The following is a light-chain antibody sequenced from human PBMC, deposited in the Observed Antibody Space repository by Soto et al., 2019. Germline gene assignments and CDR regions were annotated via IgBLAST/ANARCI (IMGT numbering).Light chain of an antibody. V-gene: IGKV3-20*01. Sequence: EIVLTQSPGTLSLSPGERATLSCRASQSVSSSYLAWYQQKPGQAPRPLIYGASSRAIGIPDRFSGSGSGTDFTLTISRLEPEDLAVYYCQQYSSSPWTFGQGTKV. CDR1: QSVSSSY. J-gene: IGKJ1*01. CDR3: QQYSSSPWT. CDR2: GAS.